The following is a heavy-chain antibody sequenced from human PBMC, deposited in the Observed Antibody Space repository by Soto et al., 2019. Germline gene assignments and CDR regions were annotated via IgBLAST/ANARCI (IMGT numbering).Heavy chain of an antibody. V-gene: IGHV3-23*01. CDR1: GFTFSSYA. CDR3: ARPLGELSLPYYYYYMDV. D-gene: IGHD3-16*02. Sequence: GGSLRLSCAASGFTFSSYAMSWVRQAPRKGLEWVSAISGSGGSPYYADSVKGRFTISRDNSKNTLYLQMNSLRAEDMAVYYCARPLGELSLPYYYYYMDVWGKGTTVTVSS. CDR2: ISGSGGSP. J-gene: IGHJ6*03.